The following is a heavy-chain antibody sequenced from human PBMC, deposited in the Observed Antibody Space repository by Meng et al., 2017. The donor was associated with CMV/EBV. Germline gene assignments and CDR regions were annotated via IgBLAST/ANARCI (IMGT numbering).Heavy chain of an antibody. V-gene: IGHV3-15*01. CDR1: GFTFSNAW. CDR2: IKSKTDGGTT. D-gene: IGHD2-2*01. CDR3: TTGVGYCSSTSCWPVGY. J-gene: IGHJ4*02. Sequence: GESLKISCAASGFTFSNAWMSWVRQAPGKGLEWVGRIKSKTDGGTTDYAAPVKGRFTISRDDSKNTLYLRMNSPKTEDTAVYYCTTGVGYCSSTSCWPVGYWGQGTLVTVSS.